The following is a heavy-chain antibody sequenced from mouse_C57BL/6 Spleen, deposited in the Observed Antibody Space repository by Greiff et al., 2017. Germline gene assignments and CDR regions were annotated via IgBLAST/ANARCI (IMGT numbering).Heavy chain of an antibody. CDR1: GYTFTSYW. Sequence: QVQLQQPGAELVMPGASVKLSCKASGYTFTSYWMHWVKQRPGPGLEWIGEIDPSDSYTNYNQKFKGKSTLTVDKSSSTAYMQRSSLTSEDSSVYYCARNGNSYYAMDYWGQGTSVTVSS. J-gene: IGHJ4*01. D-gene: IGHD2-1*01. CDR3: ARNGNSYYAMDY. CDR2: IDPSDSYT. V-gene: IGHV1-69*01.